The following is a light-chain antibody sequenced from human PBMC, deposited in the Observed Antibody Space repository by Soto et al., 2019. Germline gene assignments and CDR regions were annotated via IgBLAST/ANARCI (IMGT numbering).Light chain of an antibody. CDR2: DAS. V-gene: IGKV3-11*01. CDR3: QQRSSWPPALS. J-gene: IGKJ4*01. Sequence: EIVLTQSPATLSLSPGERATLSCRASQSVRSFLAWYQQKPGQAPRLLIYDASIRATGVPGRFSGSGSGTDFSLTISSLEPEDFAVYYCQQRSSWPPALSFGGWTKVE. CDR1: QSVRSF.